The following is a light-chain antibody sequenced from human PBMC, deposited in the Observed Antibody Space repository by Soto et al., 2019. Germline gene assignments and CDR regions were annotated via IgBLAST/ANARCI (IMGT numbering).Light chain of an antibody. CDR1: QSVSSN. CDR3: QQYGSSPWT. Sequence: EIVMTQSPATLSVSPGERATLSCRASQSVSSNLAWYQQKPGQAPRLLIYGASSRATGIPDRFSGSGSGTDFTLTISRLEPEDFAVYYCQQYGSSPWTSGQGAEVDIK. CDR2: GAS. V-gene: IGKV3-20*01. J-gene: IGKJ1*01.